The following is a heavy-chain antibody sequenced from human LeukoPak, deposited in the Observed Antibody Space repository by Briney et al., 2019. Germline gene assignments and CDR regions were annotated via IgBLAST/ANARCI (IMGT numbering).Heavy chain of an antibody. Sequence: SETLSLTCTVSGGSISSSSYYWGWIRQPPGKGLEWIGSIYYSGSTYYNPSLKSRVTISVDTSKNPFSLKLSSVTAADTAVYYCARRDSSGWYDAFDIWGQGTMVTVSS. J-gene: IGHJ3*02. V-gene: IGHV4-39*01. CDR1: GGSISSSSYY. CDR3: ARRDSSGWYDAFDI. CDR2: IYYSGST. D-gene: IGHD6-19*01.